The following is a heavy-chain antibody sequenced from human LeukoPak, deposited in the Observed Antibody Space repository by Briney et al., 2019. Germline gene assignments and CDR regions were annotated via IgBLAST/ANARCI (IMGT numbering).Heavy chain of an antibody. V-gene: IGHV3-30*18. CDR1: GFTFSSYG. CDR3: AKRPLCAYCGGDSTQEYYFDY. CDR2: ISYDGSNK. Sequence: PGGSLRLSCAASGFTFSSYGMHWVRQAPGKGLEWVAVISYDGSNKYYADSVKGRFTISRDNSKNTLYLQMNSLRAEDTAVYYCAKRPLCAYCGGDSTQEYYFDYWGQGTLVTVSS. J-gene: IGHJ4*02. D-gene: IGHD2-21*02.